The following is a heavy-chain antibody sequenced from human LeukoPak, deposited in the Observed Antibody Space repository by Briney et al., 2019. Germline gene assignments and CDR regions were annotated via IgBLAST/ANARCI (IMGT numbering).Heavy chain of an antibody. J-gene: IGHJ6*03. CDR3: AREGRELLTVGYYYYYYMDV. D-gene: IGHD1-26*01. Sequence: PGGSLRLSCAASGFTFSSYGMSWVRQAPGKGLEWVSAISGSGGSTYYADSVKGRFTISRDNSKNTLYLQMNSLKTEDTAVYYCAREGRELLTVGYYYYYYMDVWGKGTTVTVSS. CDR2: ISGSGGST. CDR1: GFTFSSYG. V-gene: IGHV3-23*01.